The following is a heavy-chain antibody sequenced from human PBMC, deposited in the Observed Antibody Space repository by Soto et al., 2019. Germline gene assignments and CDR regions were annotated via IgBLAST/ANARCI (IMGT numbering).Heavy chain of an antibody. CDR2: INPNSGGT. D-gene: IGHD6-19*01. Sequence: ASVKVSCKTSGYIFTDYHMHWVRQAPGQGLEWMGWINPNSGGTNYAQKFQGRVTMTRDTSISTAYMELSRLRSDDTAVYFCVRDQAAVAGSDYYYYGMDVWGQGTTVTVSS. V-gene: IGHV1-2*02. CDR1: GYIFTDYH. CDR3: VRDQAAVAGSDYYYYGMDV. J-gene: IGHJ6*02.